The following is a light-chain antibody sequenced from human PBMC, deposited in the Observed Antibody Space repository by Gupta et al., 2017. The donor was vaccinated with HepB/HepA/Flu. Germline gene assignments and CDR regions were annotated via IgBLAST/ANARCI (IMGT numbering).Light chain of an antibody. V-gene: IGLV2-11*01. CDR2: DVN. J-gene: IGLJ3*02. Sequence: QSALTQPASVSGPPGQSITISCTGTSSDVGGYNYVSWYQQHPGQAPKVMIYDVNRRPSGVPDRFYGSKSGNKASLNSSGLQVEDETDYSCCSYAGKSWVFGGGTKLTVL. CDR3: CSYAGKSWV. CDR1: SSDVGGYNY.